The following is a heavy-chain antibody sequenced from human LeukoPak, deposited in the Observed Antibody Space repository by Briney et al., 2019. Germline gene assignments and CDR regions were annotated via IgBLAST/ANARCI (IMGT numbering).Heavy chain of an antibody. J-gene: IGHJ3*02. CDR3: ARDGGFGFLAAFDI. V-gene: IGHV3-48*02. CDR2: ISGSGSVS. Sequence: GGSLRLSCAASGFTFSSYSMNCVRQAPGKGLEWISYISGSGSVSYYEDSVKGRFTISRDNAKNSLYLQMNSLRDEDTALYYCARDGGFGFLAAFDIWGQGTMVTVSS. CDR1: GFTFSSYS. D-gene: IGHD3-10*01.